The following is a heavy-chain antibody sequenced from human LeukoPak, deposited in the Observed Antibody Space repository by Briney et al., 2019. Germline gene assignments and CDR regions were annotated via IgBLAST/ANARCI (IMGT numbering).Heavy chain of an antibody. CDR2: INHSGST. D-gene: IGHD2-2*01. V-gene: IGHV4-34*01. J-gene: IGHJ3*02. CDR3: ASLWPYQLSAFDI. CDR1: GGSFSGYY. Sequence: SETLSLTCAVYGGSFSGYYWSWIRQPPGKGLEWIREINHSGSTNYNPSLKSRVTISVDTSKNQFSLKLSSVTAADTAVYYCASLWPYQLSAFDIWGQGTMVTVSS.